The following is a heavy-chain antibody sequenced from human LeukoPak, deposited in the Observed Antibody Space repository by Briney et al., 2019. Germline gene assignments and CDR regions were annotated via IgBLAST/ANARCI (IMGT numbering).Heavy chain of an antibody. D-gene: IGHD4-17*01. J-gene: IGHJ4*02. CDR3: ARSEDDYGDYGAVDY. Sequence: PSGTLSLTCAVSGGSISSSNWRSWVRQPPGKGLEWIGEIYHSGSTNYNPSLKSRVTISVDKSKNQFSLKLSSVTAADTAVYYCARSEDDYGDYGAVDYWGQGTLVTVSS. CDR1: GGSISSSNW. V-gene: IGHV4-4*02. CDR2: IYHSGST.